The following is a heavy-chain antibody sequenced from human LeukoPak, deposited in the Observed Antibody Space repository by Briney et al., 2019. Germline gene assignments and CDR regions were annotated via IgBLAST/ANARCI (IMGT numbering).Heavy chain of an antibody. CDR1: GFTFCRYW. J-gene: IGHJ3*02. D-gene: IGHD2-21*02. Sequence: GGSLRLSCAASGFTFCRYWMHWVRQAPGKGLVWVSRINSDGSSTSYADSVKGRFTISRDNAKNTLYLQMNSLRAEDTAVYYCARDLLKILAYCGGDCYSLGDAFDIWGQGTMVTISS. CDR2: INSDGSST. CDR3: ARDLLKILAYCGGDCYSLGDAFDI. V-gene: IGHV3-74*01.